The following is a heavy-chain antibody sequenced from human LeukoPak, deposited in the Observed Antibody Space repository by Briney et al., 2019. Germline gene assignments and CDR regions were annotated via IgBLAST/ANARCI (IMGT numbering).Heavy chain of an antibody. CDR2: ISGSGGST. Sequence: GGSLRLSCVASGFTFSYYSMSWVRQAPGKGLEWVSAISGSGGSTYYADSVKGRFTISRDNSKNTLYLQMNSLRAEDTAVYYCAKDPSYYYDSSGYYYTNWFDPWGQGTLVTVSS. D-gene: IGHD3-22*01. CDR1: GFTFSYYS. J-gene: IGHJ5*02. CDR3: AKDPSYYYDSSGYYYTNWFDP. V-gene: IGHV3-23*01.